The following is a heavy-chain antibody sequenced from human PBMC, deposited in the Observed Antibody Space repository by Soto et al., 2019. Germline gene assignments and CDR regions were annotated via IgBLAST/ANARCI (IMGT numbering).Heavy chain of an antibody. J-gene: IGHJ4*02. Sequence: SETLSLTCTVSGGSISRGGYFWSWIRQRPGKGLEWIGHIYYTGSTFYSPSLKSRVVISRDTSKNQFFLKLSSVTVADTAVYYCARVTTLFGVVIESFDYWGQGALVTVSS. CDR1: GGSISRGGYF. V-gene: IGHV4-31*03. CDR2: IYYTGST. D-gene: IGHD3-3*01. CDR3: ARVTTLFGVVIESFDY.